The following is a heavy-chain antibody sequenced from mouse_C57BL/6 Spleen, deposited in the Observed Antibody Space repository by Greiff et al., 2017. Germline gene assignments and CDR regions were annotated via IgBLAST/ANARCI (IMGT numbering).Heavy chain of an antibody. J-gene: IGHJ4*01. CDR3: ARTIAGDVDAMDY. D-gene: IGHD3-3*01. Sequence: QVQLQQSGAELAKPGASVKLSCKASGYTFTSYWMHWVKQRPGQGLEWIGYINPSSGYTKYNQKFKDKATLTADKSSSTAYMQLSSLTYEDSAVYYCARTIAGDVDAMDYWGQGTSVTVSS. CDR2: INPSSGYT. CDR1: GYTFTSYW. V-gene: IGHV1-7*01.